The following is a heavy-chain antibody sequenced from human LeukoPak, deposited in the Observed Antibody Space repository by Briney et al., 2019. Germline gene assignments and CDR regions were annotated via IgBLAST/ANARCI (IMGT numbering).Heavy chain of an antibody. Sequence: ASVKVSFKASGYTFTGYYMHWVRQAPGQGLEWMGWINPNSGGTNYAQKFQGRVTMTRDTSISTAYMELSRLRSDDTAVYYCAREVEMAIMYFDYWGQGTLVTVSS. J-gene: IGHJ4*02. V-gene: IGHV1-2*02. CDR2: INPNSGGT. CDR3: AREVEMAIMYFDY. CDR1: GYTFTGYY. D-gene: IGHD5-24*01.